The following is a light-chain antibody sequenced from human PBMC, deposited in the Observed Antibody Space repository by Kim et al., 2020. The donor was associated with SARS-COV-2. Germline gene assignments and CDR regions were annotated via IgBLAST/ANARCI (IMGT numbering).Light chain of an antibody. CDR2: AAS. Sequence: ASIGDRVTITCRASQGISTKVNGYQHKEGRAPKLVNYAASSFQSGVPSRFSGSGSGTDFTLTIRSLRPEDFATDYWQQGHSTPLTFGPGTKVDIK. CDR1: QGISTK. J-gene: IGKJ3*01. V-gene: IGKV1-39*01. CDR3: QQGHSTPLT.